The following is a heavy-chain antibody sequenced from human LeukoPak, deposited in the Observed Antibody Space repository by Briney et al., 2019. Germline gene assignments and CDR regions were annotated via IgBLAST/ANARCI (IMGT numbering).Heavy chain of an antibody. D-gene: IGHD6-19*01. CDR1: GGSISSYY. Sequence: PSETLSLTCTVSGGSISSYYWSWIRQPPGKGPEWIGYIYYSGSTNYNPSLKSRVTISVDTSKNRFSLKLSSVTAADTAVYYCARGWQWLVHDYWGQGTLVTVSS. J-gene: IGHJ4*02. CDR2: IYYSGST. V-gene: IGHV4-59*01. CDR3: ARGWQWLVHDY.